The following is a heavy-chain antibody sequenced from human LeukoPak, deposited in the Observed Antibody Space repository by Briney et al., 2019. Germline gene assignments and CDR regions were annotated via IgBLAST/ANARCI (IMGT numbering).Heavy chain of an antibody. D-gene: IGHD1-26*01. CDR2: VNPNSGNT. J-gene: IGHJ4*02. V-gene: IGHV1-8*01. CDR3: AGESGSYSTPFDY. CDR1: GYTFTSYD. Sequence: GASVKVSCKTSGYTFTSYDLNWVRQAAGQGLEWMGWVNPNSGNTGYAQKFQGRVTMTMDPSISTAYMELSSLRSEDTAVYYCAGESGSYSTPFDYWGQGTLVTVSS.